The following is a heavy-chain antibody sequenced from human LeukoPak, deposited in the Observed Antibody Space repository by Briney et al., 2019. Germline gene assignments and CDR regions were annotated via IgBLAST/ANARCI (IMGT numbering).Heavy chain of an antibody. D-gene: IGHD3-10*01. CDR2: INHSGST. V-gene: IGHV4-34*01. Sequence: SETLSLTCAVYGGSFSGYYWSWIRQPPGKGLEWIGEINHSGSTNYNPSLKSRVTISVDTSKNPFSLKLNSVTAADTAVYYCASRHGSGSYYNDFWFDPWGQGTLVTVSS. CDR3: ASRHGSGSYYNDFWFDP. CDR1: GGSFSGYY. J-gene: IGHJ5*02.